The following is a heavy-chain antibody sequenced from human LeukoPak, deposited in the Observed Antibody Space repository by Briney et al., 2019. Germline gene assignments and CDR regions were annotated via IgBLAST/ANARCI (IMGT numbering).Heavy chain of an antibody. J-gene: IGHJ4*02. D-gene: IGHD6-6*01. CDR2: IYYSGST. Sequence: PSETLSLTCTVSGGSISSSSYYWGWIRQPPGKGLEWIGSIYYSGSTYYNPSLKSRVTISVDTSKNQFSLKLSSVTAADTAVYYCARQHRPSGWYSSWSLDYWGQGTLVTVSS. CDR1: GGSISSSSYY. V-gene: IGHV4-39*01. CDR3: ARQHRPSGWYSSWSLDY.